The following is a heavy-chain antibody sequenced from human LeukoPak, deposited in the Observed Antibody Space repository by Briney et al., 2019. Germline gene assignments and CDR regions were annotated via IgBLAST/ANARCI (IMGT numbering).Heavy chain of an antibody. CDR2: MSSGSRYI. CDR1: GFSFSTYA. J-gene: IGHJ4*02. V-gene: IGHV3-21*06. CDR3: ARDRPTGASRVFVVQ. Sequence: GGSLRLSCTASGFSFSTYAMTWVRQAPGKGLEWISSMSSGSRYIYSADSVRGRFTISRDNTKNSLYLLMNNLRAEDTAIYYCARDRPTGASRVFVVQWGQGTPVTVSS. D-gene: IGHD2-15*01.